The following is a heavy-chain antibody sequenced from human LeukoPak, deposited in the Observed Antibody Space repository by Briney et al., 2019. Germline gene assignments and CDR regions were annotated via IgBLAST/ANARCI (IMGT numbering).Heavy chain of an antibody. J-gene: IGHJ4*02. CDR3: ARDVGYDTFYYFDY. CDR1: GFTFSSYG. CDR2: IWYDGSNK. V-gene: IGHV3-33*01. D-gene: IGHD3-22*01. Sequence: GGSLRLSCAASGFTFSSYGMHWVRQAPGKGLEWVAVIWYDGSNKYYADSVKGRFTISRDNSKNTLYLQMNSLRAEDTAVYYCARDVGYDTFYYFDYWGQGTLVTVSS.